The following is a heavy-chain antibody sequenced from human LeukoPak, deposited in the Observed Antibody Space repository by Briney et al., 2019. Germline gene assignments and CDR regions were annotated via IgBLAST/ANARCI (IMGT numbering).Heavy chain of an antibody. CDR1: GYTLLELF. V-gene: IGHV1-24*01. CDR3: APDLKGMVRGVIDY. D-gene: IGHD3-10*01. Sequence: GASVQVSCMVSGYTLLELFMHWVRPAPGKGLAWMGGFDPEDGETIYVQKFQGRVTMTEDISTDTAYMELSILRSEDTAVYYCAPDLKGMVRGVIDYWGQGTLVTVSS. CDR2: FDPEDGET. J-gene: IGHJ4*02.